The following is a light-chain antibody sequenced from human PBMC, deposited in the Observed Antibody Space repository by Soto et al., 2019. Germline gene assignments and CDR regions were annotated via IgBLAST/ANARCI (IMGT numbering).Light chain of an antibody. J-gene: IGKJ2*01. V-gene: IGKV3-20*01. Sequence: EIVLTQSPGTLSLSPGEGATLSCRASQSISSSYLAWYQQKPGQAPRLLIYGASSRATGIPDRFSGSGSGTHFTLTISRLEPEDFAVYYCQQYDSSYTFGQGTKLEIK. CDR1: QSISSSY. CDR2: GAS. CDR3: QQYDSSYT.